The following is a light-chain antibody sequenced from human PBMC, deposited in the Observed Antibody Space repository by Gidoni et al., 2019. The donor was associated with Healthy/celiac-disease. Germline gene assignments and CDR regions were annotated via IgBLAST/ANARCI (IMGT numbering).Light chain of an antibody. CDR3: QQRSNWPLG. J-gene: IGKJ1*01. Sequence: EIVLTQSPATLSLSPGERATLSCRASQSVSSYLAWYQQKPGQAPRLLIYDASNRATGIPARFRGSGSGTDFALTISSLEPEDFAVYYCQQRSNWPLGFXQXTKVEIK. CDR2: DAS. CDR1: QSVSSY. V-gene: IGKV3-11*01.